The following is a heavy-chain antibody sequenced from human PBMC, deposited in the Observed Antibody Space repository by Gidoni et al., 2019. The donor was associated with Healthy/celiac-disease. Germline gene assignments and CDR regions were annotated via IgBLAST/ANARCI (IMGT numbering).Heavy chain of an antibody. D-gene: IGHD3-9*01. J-gene: IGHJ4*02. CDR3: ARGAHYDILTGYYISADRNFDY. CDR2: INHSGST. Sequence: QVQLQQWGAGLLKPSETLSLTCAVYGGSFSGYYWSWIRQPPGKGLEWIGEINHSGSTNYNPSLKSRVTISVDTSKNQFSLKLSSVTAADTAVYYCARGAHYDILTGYYISADRNFDYWGQGTLVTVSS. V-gene: IGHV4-34*01. CDR1: GGSFSGYY.